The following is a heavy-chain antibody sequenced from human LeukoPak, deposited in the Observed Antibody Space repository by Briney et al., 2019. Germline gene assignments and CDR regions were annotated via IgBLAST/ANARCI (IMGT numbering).Heavy chain of an antibody. V-gene: IGHV3-30*18. CDR1: GFTFSSYG. CDR3: AKDLPLLIFRDGYNFGYLDY. J-gene: IGHJ4*02. CDR2: ISYDGSNK. Sequence: GRSLRLSCAASGFTFSSYGMHWVRQAPGKGLEWVAVISYDGSNKYYADSVKGRFTISRDNSKNTLYLQMNSLRAEDTAVYYCAKDLPLLIFRDGYNFGYLDYWGQGTLVTVSS. D-gene: IGHD5-24*01.